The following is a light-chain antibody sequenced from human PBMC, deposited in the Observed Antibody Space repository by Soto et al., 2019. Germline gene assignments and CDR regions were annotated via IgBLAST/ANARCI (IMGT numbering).Light chain of an antibody. J-gene: IGKJ3*01. V-gene: IGKV3-20*01. CDR3: QQYGNSPLFT. Sequence: EIVLTQSPVTLSLSPGDRATLSCRASQAVNRFSLAWYQQKVGQAPRLLIYGASTRAAGIPDRFSGSGSGADLTHTISRLDPEDFAMYYCQQYGNSPLFTFGPGTRVDIK. CDR2: GAS. CDR1: QAVNRFS.